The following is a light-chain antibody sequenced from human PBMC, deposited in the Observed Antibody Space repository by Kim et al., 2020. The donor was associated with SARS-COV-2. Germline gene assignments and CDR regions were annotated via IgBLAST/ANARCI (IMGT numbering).Light chain of an antibody. CDR1: QGISSY. CDR2: AAS. CDR3: QQLNSYPPYT. J-gene: IGKJ2*01. V-gene: IGKV1-9*01. Sequence: DIQLTQSPSFLSASVGDRVTITCRASQGISSYLAWYQQKPGKAPKLLIYAASTLQSGVPSRFSGSVSGTEFTLTISSLQPEDFATYYCQQLNSYPPYTFGQGTKLEI.